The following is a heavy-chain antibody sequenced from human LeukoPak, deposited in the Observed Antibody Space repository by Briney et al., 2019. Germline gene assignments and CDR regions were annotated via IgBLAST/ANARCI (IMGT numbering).Heavy chain of an antibody. CDR3: AKQLGSCSDGSCYFPY. CDR1: GFTFSSSA. D-gene: IGHD2-15*01. Sequence: GGSLRLSCAASGFTFSSSAMNWVRQAPGKGLEWVSDISNNGGYTYYADSVQGRFTISRDNSKSTLCLQMNSLRAEDTAVYYCAKQLGSCSDGSCYFPYWGQGTLVTVSS. CDR2: ISNNGGYT. V-gene: IGHV3-23*01. J-gene: IGHJ4*02.